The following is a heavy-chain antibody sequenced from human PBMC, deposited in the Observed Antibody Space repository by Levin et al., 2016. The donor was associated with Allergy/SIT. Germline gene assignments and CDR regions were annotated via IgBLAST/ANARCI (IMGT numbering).Heavy chain of an antibody. Sequence: GESLKISCVASGFIFSSYWMSWVRQAPGKGLEWVANIKQDGSEKYYVDSVKGRFTISRDNAKNSLYLQMNSLRDEDTAVYYCASPYSSGSRGGIDYWGQGTLVTVSS. CDR3: ASPYSSGSRGGIDY. CDR1: GFIFSSYW. J-gene: IGHJ4*02. V-gene: IGHV3-7*01. CDR2: IKQDGSEK. D-gene: IGHD6-19*01.